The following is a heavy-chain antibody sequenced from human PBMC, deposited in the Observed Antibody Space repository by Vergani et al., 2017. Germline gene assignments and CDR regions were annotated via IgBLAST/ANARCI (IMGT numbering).Heavy chain of an antibody. J-gene: IGHJ4*02. CDR3: TRHVPCGDGACLHFDH. CDR1: ESSFISNE. D-gene: IGHD2-21*01. V-gene: IGHV5-51*01. CDR2: INPIDSKI. Sequence: EVMLLPSGAEVKKPGESLKISCKYSESSFISNEIAWVRQMSGKGLQWMGNINPIDSKIAYSPSFQGQAIMSLDKSITTAYLQWRSLKASDTAIYYCTRHVPCGDGACLHFDHWGQGTKVTVSS.